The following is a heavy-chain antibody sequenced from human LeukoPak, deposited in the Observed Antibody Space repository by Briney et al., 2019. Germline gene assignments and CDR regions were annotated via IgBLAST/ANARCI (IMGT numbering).Heavy chain of an antibody. Sequence: SETLSLTCTVSGGSISSYYWSWIRQPPGKGLEWIWYIYTSGSTNYNPSLKSRVTISVDTSKNQFSLKLSSVTAADTAVYYCASGYYFWSGYYHFDYWGQGTLVTVSS. CDR2: IYTSGST. CDR3: ASGYYFWSGYYHFDY. V-gene: IGHV4-4*08. J-gene: IGHJ4*02. CDR1: GGSISSYY. D-gene: IGHD3-3*01.